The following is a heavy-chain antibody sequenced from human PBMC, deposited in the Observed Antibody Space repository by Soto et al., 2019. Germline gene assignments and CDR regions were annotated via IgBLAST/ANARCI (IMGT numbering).Heavy chain of an antibody. CDR2: IYYSGST. J-gene: IGHJ4*02. CDR3: ARERGSGYDRYYFDY. D-gene: IGHD5-12*01. Sequence: SETLSLTCTVSGGSVSSGSYYWSWIRQPPGKGLEWIGYIYYSGSTNYNPSLKSRVTISVDTSKNQFSLKLSSVTAADTAVYYCARERGSGYDRYYFDYWGQGTLVTVS. V-gene: IGHV4-61*01. CDR1: GGSVSSGSYY.